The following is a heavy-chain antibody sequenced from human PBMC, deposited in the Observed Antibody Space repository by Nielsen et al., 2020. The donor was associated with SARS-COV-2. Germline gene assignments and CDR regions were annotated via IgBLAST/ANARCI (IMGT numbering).Heavy chain of an antibody. J-gene: IGHJ6*02. Sequence: GESLKISCAASGFTFDDYGMSWVRQAPGKGLEWVSGINWNGGSTGYADSVKGRFNISRDNAKNSLYLQMNSLRAEDTALYHCARHGDYAYYYYGMDVWGQGTTVTVSS. D-gene: IGHD4-17*01. CDR1: GFTFDDYG. CDR2: INWNGGST. V-gene: IGHV3-20*01. CDR3: ARHGDYAYYYYGMDV.